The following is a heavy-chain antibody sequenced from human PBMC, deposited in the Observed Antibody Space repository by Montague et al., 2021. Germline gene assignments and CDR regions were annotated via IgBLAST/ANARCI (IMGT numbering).Heavy chain of an antibody. V-gene: IGHV4-4*07. CDR3: ARDTVGASGYFYYYYMDV. J-gene: IGHJ6*03. D-gene: IGHD1-26*01. CDR2: LSNGGST. CDR1: GDSINTYS. Sequence: SETLSLTCTVFGDSINTYSWSWFRQPAGKGLEWIGRLSNGGSTNSNPSLKSRVSMSVDTSKNQFSLKLSSVTAADTAVYFCARDTVGASGYFYYYYMDVWGRGTTVTVSS.